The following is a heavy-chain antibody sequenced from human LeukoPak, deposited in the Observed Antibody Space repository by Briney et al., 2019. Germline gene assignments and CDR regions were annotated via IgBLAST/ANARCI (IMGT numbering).Heavy chain of an antibody. J-gene: IGHJ4*02. V-gene: IGHV1-8*01. CDR3: ARLTVVTPFSDY. CDR1: GYTFTSYD. D-gene: IGHD2-21*02. Sequence: ASVKVSCKASGYTFTSYDINWVRQATGQGLEWMGWMNPNSGNTGYAQKFQGRVTMTRNTSISTAYMELSSLRSEDTAVYYCARLTVVTPFSDYWGQGTLVTVSS. CDR2: MNPNSGNT.